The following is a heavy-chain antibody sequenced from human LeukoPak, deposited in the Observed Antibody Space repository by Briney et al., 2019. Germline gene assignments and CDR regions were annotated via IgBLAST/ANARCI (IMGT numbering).Heavy chain of an antibody. V-gene: IGHV3-23*01. CDR1: GFTVSGNY. Sequence: GGSLRLSCAASGFTVSGNYMNWVRQAPGKGLEWVSAISGSGGSTYYADSVKGRFTISRDNSKNTLYLQMNSLRAEDTAVYYCAKDAAGYDGDYFDYWGQGTLVTVSS. CDR2: ISGSGGST. D-gene: IGHD5-12*01. J-gene: IGHJ4*02. CDR3: AKDAAGYDGDYFDY.